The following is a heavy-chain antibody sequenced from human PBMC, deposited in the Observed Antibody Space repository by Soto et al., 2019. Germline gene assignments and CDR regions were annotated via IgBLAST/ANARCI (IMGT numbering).Heavy chain of an antibody. Sequence: EVQLVESGGGLVQPGRSLRLSCAASGFTFDDYAMQWVRQAPGKGLEWVSGISWNSGSIGYADSVKGRFTISRDNAKNSLYLQMHSLRAEDTALYYCAKDILEDGGYDYNNYFDYWGQGTLVTVSS. CDR3: AKDILEDGGYDYNNYFDY. CDR2: ISWNSGSI. D-gene: IGHD5-12*01. CDR1: GFTFDDYA. J-gene: IGHJ4*02. V-gene: IGHV3-9*01.